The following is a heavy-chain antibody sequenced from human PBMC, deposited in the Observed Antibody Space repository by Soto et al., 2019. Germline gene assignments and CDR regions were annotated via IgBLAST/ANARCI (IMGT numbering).Heavy chain of an antibody. CDR1: GGSISSYY. Sequence: SETLSLTCTVSGGSISSYYWSWLRQPPGKGLEWIGYIYYSGSTNYNPSLKSRVTISVDTSKNQFSLKLSSVTAADTAVYYCARAKDGSGSYYTRYFDYWGQGTLVTVSS. J-gene: IGHJ4*02. V-gene: IGHV4-59*01. CDR3: ARAKDGSGSYYTRYFDY. D-gene: IGHD3-10*01. CDR2: IYYSGST.